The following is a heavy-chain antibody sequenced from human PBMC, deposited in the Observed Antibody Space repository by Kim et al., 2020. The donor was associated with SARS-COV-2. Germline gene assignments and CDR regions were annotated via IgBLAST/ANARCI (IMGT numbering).Heavy chain of an antibody. J-gene: IGHJ4*02. CDR2: INPGDSET. V-gene: IGHV5-51*01. CDR1: GYSFTTYW. Sequence: GESLKISCKGSGYSFTTYWIVWVRQMPGKGLEWMGVINPGDSETRYGPSFQDQATISVDTSISTAFLQWSSLNASDSAMYYCARHVHTQGRYFDYLPSYYFNYWGQGTLVTVSS. CDR3: ARHVHTQGRYFDYLPSYYFNY. D-gene: IGHD3-9*01.